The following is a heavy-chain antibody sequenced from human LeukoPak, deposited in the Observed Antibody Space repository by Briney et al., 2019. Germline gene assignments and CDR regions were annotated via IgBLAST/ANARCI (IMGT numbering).Heavy chain of an antibody. Sequence: SETLSLTCAVYGGSFSGYYWSWIRQPPGKGLEWIGEINHSGSTNYNPSLKSRVTISVDTSKNQFSLKLSSVTAADTAVYYCARGRVGIRKLKTPYYFDYWGQGTLVTVSS. CDR3: ARGRVGIRKLKTPYYFDY. J-gene: IGHJ4*02. CDR1: GGSFSGYY. V-gene: IGHV4-34*01. CDR2: INHSGST. D-gene: IGHD1-1*01.